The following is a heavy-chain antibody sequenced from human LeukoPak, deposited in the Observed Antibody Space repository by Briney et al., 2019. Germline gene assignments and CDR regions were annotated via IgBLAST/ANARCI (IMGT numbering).Heavy chain of an antibody. CDR1: GGSISSTSYY. Sequence: SETLSLTCTVSGGSISSTSYYWSWIRQPAGKGLEWIGHIYTTGSTNYNPSLKSRVTISVDTSKNQFSLKLSSVTAADTAVYYCARENRYGSGSYAPYYMDVWGKGTTVTISS. D-gene: IGHD3-10*01. CDR3: ARENRYGSGSYAPYYMDV. J-gene: IGHJ6*03. CDR2: IYTTGST. V-gene: IGHV4-61*09.